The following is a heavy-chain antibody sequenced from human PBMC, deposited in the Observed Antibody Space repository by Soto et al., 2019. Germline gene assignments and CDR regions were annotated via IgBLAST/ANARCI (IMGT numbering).Heavy chain of an antibody. CDR1: GYTFPSYW. Sequence: GESLKISCTGSGYTFPSYWIGWVRQMPGKGLEWMGIIYPGDSDTRYSPSFQGQVTISADKSSSTAYLQWSSLKASDTAMYYCARTAAAGKYYYGMDVWGQGTTVTVSS. J-gene: IGHJ6*02. CDR2: IYPGDSDT. CDR3: ARTAAAGKYYYGMDV. V-gene: IGHV5-51*01. D-gene: IGHD6-13*01.